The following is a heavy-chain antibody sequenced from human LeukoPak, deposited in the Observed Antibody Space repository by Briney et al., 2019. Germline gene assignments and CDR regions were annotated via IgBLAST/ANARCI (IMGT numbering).Heavy chain of an antibody. J-gene: IGHJ4*02. D-gene: IGHD2-15*01. CDR3: ARSRYCSGGSCYQDFDY. CDR2: IIPIFGTA. Sequence: SVKVSCKASGGTFSSYAISWVRQAPGQGLEWMGGIIPIFGTANSAQKFQGRVTITADESTSTAYMELSSLRSEDTAVYYCARSRYCSGGSCYQDFDYWGQGTLVTVSS. V-gene: IGHV1-69*13. CDR1: GGTFSSYA.